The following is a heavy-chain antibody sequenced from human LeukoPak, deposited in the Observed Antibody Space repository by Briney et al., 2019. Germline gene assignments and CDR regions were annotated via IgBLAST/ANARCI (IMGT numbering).Heavy chain of an antibody. J-gene: IGHJ6*03. D-gene: IGHD6-13*01. V-gene: IGHV4-39*07. CDR3: ARASPIAAAATRYYYYYYMDV. Sequence: SETLSLTCTVSGGSISSSSYYWGWIRQPPGKGLEWIGSIYYSGSTYYNPSLKSRVTISVDTSKNQFSLKLSSVTAADTAVYYCARASPIAAAATRYYYYYYMDVWGKGTTVTVSS. CDR2: IYYSGST. CDR1: GGSISSSSYY.